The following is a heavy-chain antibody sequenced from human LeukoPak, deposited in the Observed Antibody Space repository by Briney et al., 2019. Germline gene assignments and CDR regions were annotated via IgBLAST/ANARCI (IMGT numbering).Heavy chain of an antibody. V-gene: IGHV4-34*01. CDR3: ARGRYPPRRFFDV. Sequence: SETLSLTCDVFGQSFSSYSWAWTWIRQTPGEGLEWIGGIIESEARNASYNPSLESRVSIEMDTSKKQLSLTLTSMTAADTAICYCARGRYPPRRFFDVWGRGTLVTVSS. J-gene: IGHJ2*01. D-gene: IGHD3-16*02. CDR2: IIESEARNA. CDR1: GQSFSSYS.